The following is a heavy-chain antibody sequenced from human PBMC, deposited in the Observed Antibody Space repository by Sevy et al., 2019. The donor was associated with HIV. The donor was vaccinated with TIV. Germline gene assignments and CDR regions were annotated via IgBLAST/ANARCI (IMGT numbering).Heavy chain of an antibody. D-gene: IGHD2-2*01. CDR1: GFTFRTYA. V-gene: IGHV3-23*01. Sequence: GGSLRLSCPASGFTFRTYAMNWVRQAPGKGLEWVSAISGSGDNTYYADSVKGRFTISRDNSKNTLDLQMNSLRAEDTAVYYCAKDLRWYCASTNCYLCDYWGQGTLVTVSS. J-gene: IGHJ4*02. CDR3: AKDLRWYCASTNCYLCDY. CDR2: ISGSGDNT.